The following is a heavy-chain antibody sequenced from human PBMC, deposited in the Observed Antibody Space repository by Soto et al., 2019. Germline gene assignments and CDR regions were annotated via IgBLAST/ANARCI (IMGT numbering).Heavy chain of an antibody. Sequence: PGGSLRLSCAGSGFPFDNFAINGVRQHPGKGLEWVGLIRNQIDHEATEYAAAVKERLTTTRDNSTSIAYLQKNSLHIEDSAVYYCSGAESPDAAYCSLYWGQGTPVTVSS. J-gene: IGHJ4*02. CDR3: SGAESPDAAYCSLY. D-gene: IGHD2-21*02. CDR2: IRNQIDHEAT. CDR1: GFPFDNFA. V-gene: IGHV3-49*04.